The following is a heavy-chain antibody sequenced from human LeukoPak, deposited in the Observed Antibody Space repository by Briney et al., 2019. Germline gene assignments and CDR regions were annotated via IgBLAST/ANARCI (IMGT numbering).Heavy chain of an antibody. D-gene: IGHD6-13*01. J-gene: IGHJ4*02. CDR3: ARIAAAGPFDY. V-gene: IGHV3-66*02. CDR1: GFTVSNNY. Sequence: PGGSLRLSCEASGFTVSNNYMSWVRQAPGKGLEWVSVIYGGVTTYYADSVKGRFTISRDNSKNTLYLQMNSLRPEDTAVYYCARIAAAGPFDYWGQGTLVAVSS. CDR2: IYGGVTT.